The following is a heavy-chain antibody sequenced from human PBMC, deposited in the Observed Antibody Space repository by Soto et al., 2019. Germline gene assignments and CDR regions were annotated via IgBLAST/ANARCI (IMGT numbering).Heavy chain of an antibody. J-gene: IGHJ3*02. CDR2: INSDGSST. D-gene: IGHD4-17*01. V-gene: IGHV3-74*01. CDR3: ARHIDYGDYGSNAFDI. CDR1: GFTFSSYW. Sequence: EVQLVESGGGLVQPGGSLRLSCAASGFTFSSYWMHWVRQAPGKGLVWVSRINSDGSSTSYADSVKGRFTISRDNAKNTLYLQMNRLRAEDTAVYYCARHIDYGDYGSNAFDIWGQGTMVTVSS.